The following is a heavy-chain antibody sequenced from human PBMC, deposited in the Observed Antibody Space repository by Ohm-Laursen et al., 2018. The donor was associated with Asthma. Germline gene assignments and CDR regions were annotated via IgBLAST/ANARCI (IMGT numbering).Heavy chain of an antibody. V-gene: IGHV1-58*01. J-gene: IGHJ4*02. CDR3: AAAARDNWNEDY. CDR1: GFTFTSSA. D-gene: IGHD1-1*01. CDR2: IVVGSGNT. Sequence: GASVKVSCKTSGFTFTSSAVQWARQARGQRLGWLGWIVVGSGNTNSAQKFQERVTITRDMSTSTAYMELSSLRSEDTAVYYCAAAARDNWNEDYWGQGTLVTVSS.